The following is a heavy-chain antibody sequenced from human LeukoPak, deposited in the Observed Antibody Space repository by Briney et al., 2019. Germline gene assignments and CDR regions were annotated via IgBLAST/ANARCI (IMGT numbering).Heavy chain of an antibody. J-gene: IGHJ6*04. D-gene: IGHD3-10*01. CDR3: ARGGGGSEGFIGMDV. Sequence: PSETLSLTCTVSGGSISSGSYYWSWIRQPPGKGLEWIGYIYYSGSTNYNPSLKSRVTISVDTSKNQFSLKLSSVTAADTAVYYCARGGGGSEGFIGMDVWGKGTTVTVSS. CDR1: GGSISSGSYY. V-gene: IGHV4-61*01. CDR2: IYYSGST.